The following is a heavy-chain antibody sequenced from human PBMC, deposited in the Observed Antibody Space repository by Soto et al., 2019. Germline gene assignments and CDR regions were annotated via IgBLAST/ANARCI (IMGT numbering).Heavy chain of an antibody. J-gene: IGHJ6*02. V-gene: IGHV1-69*12. Sequence: QVLLVQSGAEVKKPGSSVKVSCKASGGTFSSYGISWVRQAPGQGLEWMGGIIPIIGTANYAQKFQGRVTITADESTSTAYMELSSLRSEDTAVYYCARPTYYDFWSGYQTGYYYYGMDVWGQGTTVTVSS. CDR2: IIPIIGTA. CDR3: ARPTYYDFWSGYQTGYYYYGMDV. CDR1: GGTFSSYG. D-gene: IGHD3-3*01.